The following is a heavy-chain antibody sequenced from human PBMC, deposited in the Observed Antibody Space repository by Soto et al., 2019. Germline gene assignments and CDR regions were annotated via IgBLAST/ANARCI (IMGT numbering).Heavy chain of an antibody. CDR2: ISSSSSYI. CDR3: ARGKRTGRNYYYYGMDV. V-gene: IGHV3-21*01. Sequence: WGSLRLSCSASGFTCSSYSMNWCRQAPGEGLEWVSSISSSSSYIYYADSVKGRFTISRDNAKNSLYLQMNSLRAEDTAVYYCARGKRTGRNYYYYGMDVWGQGTTVTVSS. CDR1: GFTCSSYS. J-gene: IGHJ6*02.